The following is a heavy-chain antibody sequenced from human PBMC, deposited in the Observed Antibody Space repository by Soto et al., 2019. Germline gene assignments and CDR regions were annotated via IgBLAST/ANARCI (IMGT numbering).Heavy chain of an antibody. Sequence: LSLTCAVYGGSFSGYYWSWIRQPPGKGLEWIGEINHSGSTNYNPSLKSRVTISVDTSKNQFSLKLSSVTAADTAVYYCARGLYDFWSGYPEGNWFDPWGQGTLVTVSS. CDR2: INHSGST. CDR1: GGSFSGYY. J-gene: IGHJ5*02. CDR3: ARGLYDFWSGYPEGNWFDP. D-gene: IGHD3-3*01. V-gene: IGHV4-34*01.